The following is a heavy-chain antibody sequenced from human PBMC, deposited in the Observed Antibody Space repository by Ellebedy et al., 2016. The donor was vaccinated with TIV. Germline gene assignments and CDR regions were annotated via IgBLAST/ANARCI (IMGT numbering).Heavy chain of an antibody. J-gene: IGHJ4*02. Sequence: GESLKISCAASGFIVSTKYMYWVRQAPGKGLEWVSVIYGGGTTSYADSVKGRFTISRDNSKNTLYLHMNSLTVEDTAVYYCARDGGSSCRGDCYSFGFDCWGQGTLVTVSS. D-gene: IGHD2-21*02. CDR2: IYGGGTT. CDR1: GFIVSTKY. CDR3: ARDGGSSCRGDCYSFGFDC. V-gene: IGHV3-66*01.